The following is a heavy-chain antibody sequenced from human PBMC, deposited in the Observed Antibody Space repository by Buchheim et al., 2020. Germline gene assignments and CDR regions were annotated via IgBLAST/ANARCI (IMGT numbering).Heavy chain of an antibody. J-gene: IGHJ4*02. Sequence: EVQLLESGGGLVQPGGSLRLSCAASGSTFTNFAMSWVRQAPGKGLEWVSAISASGGSTFYADSVKGRFTTSRDNSKNTLYLQMNSLRAEDAAVYYCAKDFSGYRVYWGQGTL. V-gene: IGHV3-23*01. CDR2: ISASGGST. CDR3: AKDFSGYRVY. CDR1: GSTFTNFA. D-gene: IGHD6-13*01.